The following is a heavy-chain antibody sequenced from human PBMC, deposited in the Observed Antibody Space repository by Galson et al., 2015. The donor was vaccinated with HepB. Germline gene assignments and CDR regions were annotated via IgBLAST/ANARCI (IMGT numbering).Heavy chain of an antibody. CDR3: ASSGGTGNRYCSSTSCGPNNWFDP. D-gene: IGHD2-2*01. J-gene: IGHJ5*02. CDR1: GYTFTGYY. CDR2: INPNSGGT. V-gene: IGHV1-2*02. Sequence: SVKVSCKASGYTFTGYYMHWVRQAPGQGLEWMGWINPNSGGTNYAQKFQGRVTMTRDTSISTAYMELSRLRSDDTAVYYCASSGGTGNRYCSSTSCGPNNWFDPWGQGTLVTVSS.